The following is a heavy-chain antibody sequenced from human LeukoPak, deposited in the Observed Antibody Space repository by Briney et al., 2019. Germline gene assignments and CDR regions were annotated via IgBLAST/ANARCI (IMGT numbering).Heavy chain of an antibody. Sequence: GGSLRLSCAASGFTFSTYGMNWVRQAPGKGLVWVSRINTDGSSTDFADPVKGRFTISRDNAKNTLYLQMNSLRAEDTAVYYCASNWGFDYWGQGTLVTVSS. D-gene: IGHD7-27*01. J-gene: IGHJ4*02. CDR1: GFTFSTYG. V-gene: IGHV3-74*01. CDR3: ASNWGFDY. CDR2: INTDGSST.